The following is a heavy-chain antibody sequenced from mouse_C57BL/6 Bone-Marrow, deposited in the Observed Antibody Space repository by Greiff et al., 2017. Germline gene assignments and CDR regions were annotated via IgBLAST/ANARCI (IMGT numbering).Heavy chain of an antibody. CDR2: IWTGGGT. V-gene: IGHV2-9-1*01. CDR1: GFSLTSYA. Sequence: VQLVESGPGLVAPSQSLSITCTVSGFSLTSYAISWVRQPPGICLEWLGVIWTGGGTNYNSALKSRLSISKDNSKSQVFLKMNSLQTDDTARYYCARNNPYYYGSIAYWGQGTLVTVSA. J-gene: IGHJ3*01. D-gene: IGHD1-1*01. CDR3: ARNNPYYYGSIAY.